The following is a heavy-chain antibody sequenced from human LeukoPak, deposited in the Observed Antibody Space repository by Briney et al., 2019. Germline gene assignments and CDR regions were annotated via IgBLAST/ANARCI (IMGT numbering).Heavy chain of an antibody. CDR3: ARHHRGDGYNSFDY. D-gene: IGHD5-24*01. Sequence: TSETLSLTCTVSGGSISSSSYYWGWIRQPPGKGLEWIGGIYYSGSTYYNPSLKSRVTISVDTSKNQFSLKLSSVTAADTAVYYCARHHRGDGYNSFDYWGQGTLVTVSS. V-gene: IGHV4-39*01. CDR2: IYYSGST. J-gene: IGHJ4*02. CDR1: GGSISSSSYY.